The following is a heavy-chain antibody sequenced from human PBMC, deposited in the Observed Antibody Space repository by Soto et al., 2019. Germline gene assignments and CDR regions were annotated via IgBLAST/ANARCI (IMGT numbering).Heavy chain of an antibody. J-gene: IGHJ5*02. Sequence: QVQLQQWGAGLLKPSETLSLTCAVYGGSFSGYYWSWIRQPPGKGLEWIGEINHSGSTNYNPSLKSRVTISVDTSKNQFSLKLSSVTAADPAVYYCARGHCSSTSCYELGWFDPWGQGTLVTVSS. CDR1: GGSFSGYY. V-gene: IGHV4-34*01. D-gene: IGHD2-2*01. CDR3: ARGHCSSTSCYELGWFDP. CDR2: INHSGST.